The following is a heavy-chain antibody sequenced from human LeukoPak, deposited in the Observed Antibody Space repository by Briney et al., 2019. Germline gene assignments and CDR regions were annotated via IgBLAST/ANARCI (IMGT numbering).Heavy chain of an antibody. J-gene: IGHJ5*02. D-gene: IGHD3-16*01. V-gene: IGHV3-11*01. CDR3: ARQLGLPPSHNYFDP. CDR1: GFTFSDYY. Sequence: GGSLRLSCAASGFTFSDYYMSWIRQAPRKGLEWISYITGTGSGIHYADSVKGRFTISRDNAKNSLYLQMSSLRAEDTALYYCARQLGLPPSHNYFDPWGQGTLVTVSS. CDR2: ITGTGSGI.